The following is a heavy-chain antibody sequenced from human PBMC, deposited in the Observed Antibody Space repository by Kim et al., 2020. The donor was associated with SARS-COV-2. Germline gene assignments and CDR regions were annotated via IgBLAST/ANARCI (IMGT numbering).Heavy chain of an antibody. CDR2: INHSGST. Sequence: SETLSLTCAVYGGSFSGYYWSWIRQPPGKGLEWIGEINHSGSTNYNPSLKSRVTISVDTSKNQFSLKLSSVTAADTAVYYCARGTGKHYYGSGSQRAFDIWGQGTMVTVSS. D-gene: IGHD3-10*01. CDR3: ARGTGKHYYGSGSQRAFDI. J-gene: IGHJ3*02. CDR1: GGSFSGYY. V-gene: IGHV4-34*01.